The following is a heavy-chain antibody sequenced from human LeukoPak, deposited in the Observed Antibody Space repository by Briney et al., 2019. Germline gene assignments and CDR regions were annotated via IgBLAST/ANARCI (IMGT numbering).Heavy chain of an antibody. CDR3: ARQDLLLGTDDY. V-gene: IGHV4-34*01. D-gene: IGHD2-21*02. CDR1: GGSFSGYY. CDR2: IKRIGST. Sequence: SGTLSLTCAVYGGSFSGYYGSWIRQPPGKGRECVGEIKRIGSTKYDPCLKSRVTISVDTPKNRFSLTLSSVTAADTAVYYCARQDLLLGTDDYWRQGTLVTVSS. J-gene: IGHJ4*02.